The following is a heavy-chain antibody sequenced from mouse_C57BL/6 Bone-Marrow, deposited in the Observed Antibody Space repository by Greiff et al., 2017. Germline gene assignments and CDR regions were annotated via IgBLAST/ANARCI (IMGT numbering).Heavy chain of an antibody. CDR1: GYTFTSYW. CDR3: ARSGITTVVATDWYFDV. J-gene: IGHJ1*03. V-gene: IGHV1-64*01. CDR2: IHPNSGST. D-gene: IGHD1-1*01. Sequence: QVQLQQPGAELVKPGASVKLSCKASGYTFTSYWMHWVKQRPGQGLEWIGMIHPNSGSTNYNEKFKSKATLTVDKSSSTADMQLSSLTSEDSTVYYCARSGITTVVATDWYFDVWGTGTTVTVSS.